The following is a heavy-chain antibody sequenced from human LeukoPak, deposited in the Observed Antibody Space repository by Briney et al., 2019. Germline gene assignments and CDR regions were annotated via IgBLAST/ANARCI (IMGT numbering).Heavy chain of an antibody. CDR2: INPNSGGT. D-gene: IGHD2-2*01. CDR3: ARDLFYCSSTSCRSRWFDP. CDR1: GYTFTSYG. J-gene: IGHJ5*02. V-gene: IGHV1-2*02. Sequence: ASVKVSCKASGYTFTSYGISWVRQAPGQGLEWMGWINPNSGGTNYAQKFQGRVTMTRDTSISTAYMELSRLRSDDTAVYYCARDLFYCSSTSCRSRWFDPWGQGTLVTVSS.